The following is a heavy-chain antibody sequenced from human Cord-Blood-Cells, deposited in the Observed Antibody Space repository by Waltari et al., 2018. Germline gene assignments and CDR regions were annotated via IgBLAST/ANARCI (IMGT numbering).Heavy chain of an antibody. Sequence: QVQLQQWGAGLLKPSETLSLTCAVYGGSFSGYYWSWIRQPPGKGLEWIGEINHSGNTNYNPSLKRRVTISVDTSKNQCSLKLGSVTAADTAVYYCARDNSSSTVDYWGQGTLVTVSS. CDR1: GGSFSGYY. D-gene: IGHD6-13*01. J-gene: IGHJ4*02. CDR2: INHSGNT. V-gene: IGHV4-34*01. CDR3: ARDNSSSTVDY.